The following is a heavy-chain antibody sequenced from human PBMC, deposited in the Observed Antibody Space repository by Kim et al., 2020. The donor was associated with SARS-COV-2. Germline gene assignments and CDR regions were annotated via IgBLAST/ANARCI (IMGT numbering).Heavy chain of an antibody. D-gene: IGHD3-10*01. CDR1: GFPFSNYA. V-gene: IGHV3-23*01. CDR2: ISGHGSNT. J-gene: IGHJ4*02. Sequence: GGSLRLSCAASGFPFSNYAMSWVRQAPGKGLEWVSAISGHGSNTFYADSVKGRFTISRDKSKSTLFLQMNSLRGEDTAVYYCARDLVGSGDYYIFIDSWGQGTLVTVSS. CDR3: ARDLVGSGDYYIFIDS.